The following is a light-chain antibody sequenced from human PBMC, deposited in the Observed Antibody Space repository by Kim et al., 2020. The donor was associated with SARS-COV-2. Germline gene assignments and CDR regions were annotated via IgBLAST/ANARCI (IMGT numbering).Light chain of an antibody. CDR2: EFT. V-gene: IGLV2-8*01. J-gene: IGLJ1*01. Sequence: PGQSVAMSCCGTRGDFCIGKKVSWYQQHPGKSTKRIIYEFTKRPSGVPERCSGSMSGNAASLTVSGLQAEDETDYYCASHGGYDYVFGTGTKVTVL. CDR1: RGDFCIGKK. CDR3: ASHGGYDYV.